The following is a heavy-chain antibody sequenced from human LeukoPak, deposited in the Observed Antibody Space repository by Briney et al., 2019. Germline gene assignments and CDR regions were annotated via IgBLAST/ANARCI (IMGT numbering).Heavy chain of an antibody. CDR1: GYLFSDHY. V-gene: IGHV1/OR15-1*04. Sequence: ASVTDSCMASGYLFSDHYIHWLRPTPGPACGSMVWICRNRCATQFAQRFQGRVSLPRDTSISTAYLELSALTFDDTAIYYCVSWAGGNSDVASFDYGGRGPLVTVP. CDR2: ICRNRCAT. D-gene: IGHD4-23*01. CDR3: VSWAGGNSDVASFDY. J-gene: IGHJ4*02.